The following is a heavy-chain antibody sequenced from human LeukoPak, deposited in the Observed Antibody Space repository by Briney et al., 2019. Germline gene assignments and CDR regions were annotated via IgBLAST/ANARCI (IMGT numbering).Heavy chain of an antibody. CDR1: GGSVTSYY. Sequence: SETLSLTCTISGGSVTSYYWSWVRQPPGKGLDWIGHIYYSGNTNYNPSLKSRGTISVDTSKNQFSLKLSSVTAADTAVYYCARHQFHDSSGYYFLDYWGQGTLVTVSS. V-gene: IGHV4-59*08. CDR3: ARHQFHDSSGYYFLDY. J-gene: IGHJ4*02. D-gene: IGHD3-22*01. CDR2: IYYSGNT.